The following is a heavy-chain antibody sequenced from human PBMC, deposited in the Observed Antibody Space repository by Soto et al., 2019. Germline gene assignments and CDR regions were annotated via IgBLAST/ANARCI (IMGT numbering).Heavy chain of an antibody. CDR3: ARGLGIAVAGAWGDY. J-gene: IGHJ4*02. CDR1: GYTFTSYA. Sequence: QVQLVQSGAEVKKPGASVKVSCKASGYTFTSYAMHWVRQAPGQRLEWMGWINAGNGNTKYSQKFQGRVTITRDTSASTAYMELSSPRSEDTAVYYCARGLGIAVAGAWGDYWGQGTLVTVSS. CDR2: INAGNGNT. D-gene: IGHD6-19*01. V-gene: IGHV1-3*01.